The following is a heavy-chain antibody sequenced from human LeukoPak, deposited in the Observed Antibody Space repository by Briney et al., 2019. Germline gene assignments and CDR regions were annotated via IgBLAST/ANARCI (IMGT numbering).Heavy chain of an antibody. V-gene: IGHV4-30-4*01. CDR1: GGSISSGDYY. CDR2: IYYSGST. J-gene: IGHJ4*02. D-gene: IGHD6-19*01. Sequence: SETLSLTCTVSGGSISSGDYYWSWIRQPPGKGLEWIGYIYYSGSTYYNPSLKSRLTISMDKSKNQFSLNMTSVTAADTAVYFCARGPVIYSSTWHGTYYFDYWSQGTLVTVSS. CDR3: ARGPVIYSSTWHGTYYFDY.